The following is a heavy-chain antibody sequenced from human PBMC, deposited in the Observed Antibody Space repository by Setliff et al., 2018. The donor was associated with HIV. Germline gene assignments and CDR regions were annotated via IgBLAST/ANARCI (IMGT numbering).Heavy chain of an antibody. D-gene: IGHD6-19*01. J-gene: IGHJ4*02. CDR2: INPTGSA. CDR3: ARLAYSSGWSPSYYFDY. V-gene: IGHV4-34*01. Sequence: KTSETLSLTCAVYGGSLSDYYWSWFRLPPGKGLEWIGEINPTGSANYNPSLKGRVTISTDPSKRQFSLRLTSVTAADTAVYYCARLAYSSGWSPSYYFDYWGQGTLVTVSS. CDR1: GGSLSDYY.